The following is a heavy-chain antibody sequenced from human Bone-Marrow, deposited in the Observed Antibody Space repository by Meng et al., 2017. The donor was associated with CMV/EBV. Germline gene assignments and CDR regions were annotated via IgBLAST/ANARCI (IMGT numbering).Heavy chain of an antibody. CDR1: GFTFSAYE. V-gene: IGHV3-48*03. D-gene: IGHD1-1*01. CDR3: ARGRGDNWYYYGMAV. J-gene: IGHJ6*02. CDR2: ISSSGSTT. Sequence: GESLKISCAASGFTFSAYEMNWVRQAPGKGLEWVLYISSSGSTTYYADSVKGRFTISRDNAKKSLYLQMNSLRAEDTAVYYCARGRGDNWYYYGMAVWGQGNTVNVSS.